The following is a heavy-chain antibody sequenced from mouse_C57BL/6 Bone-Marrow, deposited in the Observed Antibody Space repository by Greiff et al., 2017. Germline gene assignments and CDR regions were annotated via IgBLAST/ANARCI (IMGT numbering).Heavy chain of an antibody. CDR1: GFTFSNYW. V-gene: IGHV6-3*01. D-gene: IGHD3-2*02. CDR3: TDSSGTTDYDAMDY. Sequence: EVKLMESGGGLVQPGGSMKLSCVASGFTFSNYWMNWVRQSPEKGLEWVAQIRLKSDNYATHYAESVKGRFTISRDDSKSSVYLQMNNLRAEDTGIYYCTDSSGTTDYDAMDYWGQGTSVTVSS. CDR2: IRLKSDNYAT. J-gene: IGHJ4*01.